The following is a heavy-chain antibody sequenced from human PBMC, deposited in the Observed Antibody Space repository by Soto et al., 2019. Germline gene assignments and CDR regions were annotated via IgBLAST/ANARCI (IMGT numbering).Heavy chain of an antibody. CDR3: ARHAWLEN. Sequence: EVQLVETGGGLIYPGGSLRLSCAASGFSVSGDTMNWVRQAPGKGLEWISAIYSGGNTNDAGSVKGRFTISRDTSKNTLYLQRNSLRVEETAVYYCARHAWLENWGQGTLVTVSS. J-gene: IGHJ4*02. CDR2: IYSGGNT. CDR1: GFSVSGDT. V-gene: IGHV3-53*02. D-gene: IGHD3-9*01.